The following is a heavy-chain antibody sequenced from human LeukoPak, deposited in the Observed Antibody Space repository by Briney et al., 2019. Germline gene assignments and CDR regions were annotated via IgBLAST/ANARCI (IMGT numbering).Heavy chain of an antibody. D-gene: IGHD6-19*01. V-gene: IGHV3-53*01. CDR1: GFTVSSNN. CDR3: ARLHSSGWYADI. Sequence: GGSLRLSCAASGFTVSSNNMSWVRQAPGKGLEWVSVIYSGGSTYYADSVKGRFTISRDNSKNTLYLQMNSLRAEDTAVYYCARLHSSGWYADIWGQGTMVTVSS. CDR2: IYSGGST. J-gene: IGHJ3*02.